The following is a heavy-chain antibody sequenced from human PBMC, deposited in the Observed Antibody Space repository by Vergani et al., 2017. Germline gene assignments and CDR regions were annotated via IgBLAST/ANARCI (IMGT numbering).Heavy chain of an antibody. V-gene: IGHV7-4-1*02. CDR3: ARDTLGGYCSGSSCHYGLDV. Sequence: QVLLVQSGSELRKPGASVRVSCKASGYTFTHYAMNWVRQAPGQGLQWMGWINTNTGNPTYAQAFTGRFVFSLDTSVSTAYLQISSLKAEDTAIYYCARDTLGGYCSGSSCHYGLDVWGQGTTVTVSS. D-gene: IGHD2-15*01. CDR2: INTNTGNP. J-gene: IGHJ6*02. CDR1: GYTFTHYA.